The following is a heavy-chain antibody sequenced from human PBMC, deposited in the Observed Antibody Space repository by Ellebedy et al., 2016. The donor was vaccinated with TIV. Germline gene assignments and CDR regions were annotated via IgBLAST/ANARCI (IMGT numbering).Heavy chain of an antibody. CDR1: GGSISNYY. J-gene: IGHJ4*02. V-gene: IGHV4-59*01. D-gene: IGHD7-27*01. CDR2: IYYTGTT. Sequence: MPSETLSLTCTVSGGSISNYYWSWIRQPPGKGLEWSGYIYYTGTTNYNPSLKSRVTISVDTSNNQFSLKLSSVTAADTAVYYCARSGSNWDFDYWGQGTLVTVSS. CDR3: ARSGSNWDFDY.